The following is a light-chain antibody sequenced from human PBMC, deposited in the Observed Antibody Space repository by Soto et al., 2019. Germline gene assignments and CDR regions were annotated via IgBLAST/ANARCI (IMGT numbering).Light chain of an antibody. CDR1: SSDVGTYNL. CDR2: EVT. CDR3: CSYAGSSSSI. V-gene: IGLV2-23*02. J-gene: IGLJ1*01. Sequence: QSVLTKPASLYGSPGQSITISCSGTSSDVGTYNLVSWYQQYPGKAPRLMIYEVTKRPSGVSNRFSGSKSGNTASLTISGLQPEDEADYYCCSYAGSSSSIFGTGTKVTV.